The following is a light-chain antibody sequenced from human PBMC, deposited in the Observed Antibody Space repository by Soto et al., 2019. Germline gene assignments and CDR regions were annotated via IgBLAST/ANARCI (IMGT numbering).Light chain of an antibody. J-gene: IGKJ1*01. Sequence: IQMTQSPSSLSASVGDRVTIAGQASQGIRNDLGWYQQKPGKAPKLLIYAASSLQSGVPSRFSGSGSGTDFTLTITSLQPEDFETYYCIHNQKSTWTFGQGTXVEIK. V-gene: IGKV1-6*01. CDR1: QGIRND. CDR2: AAS. CDR3: IHNQKSTWT.